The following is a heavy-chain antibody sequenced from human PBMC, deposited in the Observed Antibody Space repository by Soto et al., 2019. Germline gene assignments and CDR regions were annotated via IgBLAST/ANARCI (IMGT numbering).Heavy chain of an antibody. J-gene: IGHJ4*02. Sequence: SETLSLTCTVSGGSISSGDYYWSWIRQPPGKGLEWIGYIYYSGSTYYNPSLKSRVTISVDTSKNQFSLKLSSVTAADTAGYYCARTWGSTNDVWGRRTLVTVSS. CDR1: GGSISSGDYY. CDR2: IYYSGST. V-gene: IGHV4-30-4*02. D-gene: IGHD3-16*01. CDR3: ARTWGSTNDV.